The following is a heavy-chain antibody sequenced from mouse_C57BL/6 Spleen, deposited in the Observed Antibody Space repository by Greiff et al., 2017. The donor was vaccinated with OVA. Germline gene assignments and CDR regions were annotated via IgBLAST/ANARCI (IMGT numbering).Heavy chain of an antibody. CDR3: ARGDAGDY. CDR1: GYTFTSYW. D-gene: IGHD3-3*01. CDR2: IDPSDSYT. Sequence: VQLQQPGAELVMPGASVKLSCKASGYTFTSYWMHWVKQRPGQGLEWIGEIDPSDSYTNYNQKFKGKSTLTVDKSSSTAYMQLSSLTSEDSAVYYCARGDAGDYWGQGTTLTVSS. V-gene: IGHV1-69*01. J-gene: IGHJ2*01.